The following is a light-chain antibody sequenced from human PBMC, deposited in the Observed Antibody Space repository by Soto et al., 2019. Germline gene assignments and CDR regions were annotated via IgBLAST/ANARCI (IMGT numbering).Light chain of an antibody. V-gene: IGKV3-11*01. Sequence: TVLTHSPATVSLSPRQRATLSSGASQSVSSYLAWYQQKPGQAPRLLIYDASNRATGIPARFSGSGSGTDFTLTISSLEPEDFAVYYCQQRSNWPLTFGGGTKVDIK. CDR1: QSVSSY. CDR3: QQRSNWPLT. CDR2: DAS. J-gene: IGKJ4*01.